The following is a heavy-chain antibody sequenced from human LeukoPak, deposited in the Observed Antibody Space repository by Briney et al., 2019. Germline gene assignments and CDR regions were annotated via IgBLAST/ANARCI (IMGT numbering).Heavy chain of an antibody. CDR3: ARSDGGFDP. Sequence: PSETLSLTCTVSGGSISSYYWSWIRQPPGKGLEWIGYMYYSGITKYNPSLKSRVTISVDTSKNQLSLKLSSVTAADTAVYYCARSDGGFDPWGQGTLVTVSS. D-gene: IGHD2-21*02. CDR1: GGSISSYY. CDR2: MYYSGIT. J-gene: IGHJ5*02. V-gene: IGHV4-59*01.